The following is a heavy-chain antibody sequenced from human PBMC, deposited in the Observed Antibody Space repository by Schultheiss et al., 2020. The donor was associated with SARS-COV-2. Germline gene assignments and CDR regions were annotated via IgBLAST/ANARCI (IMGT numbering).Heavy chain of an antibody. CDR2: IKQDGSEK. CDR1: GFTFSSYA. J-gene: IGHJ4*02. V-gene: IGHV3-7*01. D-gene: IGHD3-10*01. Sequence: GGSLRLSCAASGFTFSSYAMSWVRQAPGKGLEWVANIKQDGSEKYYVDSVKGRFTISRDNSKNTLYLQMNSLRAEDTAVYYCAKDSVRHSLDYWGQGTLVTVSS. CDR3: AKDSVRHSLDY.